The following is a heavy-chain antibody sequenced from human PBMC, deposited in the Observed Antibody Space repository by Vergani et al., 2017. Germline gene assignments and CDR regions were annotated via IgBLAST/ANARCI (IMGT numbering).Heavy chain of an antibody. CDR3: AKGEQWLVVSFDY. CDR2: ISGSGGNT. CDR1: GFTFSSYA. Sequence: EVQLLESGGNLIQPGGSLRLSCGASGFTFSSYAMTWVRLAPGKGLQWVSAISGSGGNTFYTDSVKGRFTISRDNSKNTLYLQMNSLRDEDTAVYYCAKGEQWLVVSFDYWGQGTLVTVSS. V-gene: IGHV3-23*01. D-gene: IGHD6-19*01. J-gene: IGHJ4*02.